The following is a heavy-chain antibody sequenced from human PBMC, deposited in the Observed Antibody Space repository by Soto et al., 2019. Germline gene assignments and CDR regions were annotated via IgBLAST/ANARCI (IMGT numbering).Heavy chain of an antibody. CDR3: ARSAFGGVIADY. V-gene: IGHV3-7*03. D-gene: IGHD3-16*02. CDR2: IKQDGSEK. Sequence: EVQLVESGGGLVQPGGSLRLSCAASGFNFSSYWMSWVRQAPGKGLEWVANIKQDGSEKYYVDSVKGRFTISRDNAKNSLYLQMNSLRAEDTAVYYCARSAFGGVIADYWGQGTLVTVSS. J-gene: IGHJ4*02. CDR1: GFNFSSYW.